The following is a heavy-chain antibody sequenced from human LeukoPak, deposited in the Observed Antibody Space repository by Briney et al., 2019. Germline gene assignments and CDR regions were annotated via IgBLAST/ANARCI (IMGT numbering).Heavy chain of an antibody. CDR3: ARAAHYYGSGSRGAHFDY. V-gene: IGHV4-61*01. CDR1: GGSVSSGTYY. CDR2: INQSGIT. J-gene: IGHJ4*02. Sequence: SETLSLTCTVSGGSVSSGTYYWNWIRQPPGKGLEGIVEINQSGITNYNPALKSRVTISVDTSNNQFSLKLSSVTAADTAVYYCARAAHYYGSGSRGAHFDYWGQGTLVTVSS. D-gene: IGHD3-10*01.